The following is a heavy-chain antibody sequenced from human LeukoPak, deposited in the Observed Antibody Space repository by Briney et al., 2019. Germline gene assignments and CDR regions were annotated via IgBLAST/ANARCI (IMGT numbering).Heavy chain of an antibody. D-gene: IGHD6-19*01. V-gene: IGHV3-23*01. CDR1: GFTFSSYA. CDR3: ARSLIRSTGWYDC. Sequence: PGGSLRLSCAASGFTFSSYALNWVRQAPGTGLEWVSVMRGKAYSTYYADSVKGRFAIPRDNSKNTLYLQMNSLRVEDAAVYYCARSLIRSTGWYDCWGQGTLVTVYS. CDR2: MRGKAYST. J-gene: IGHJ4*02.